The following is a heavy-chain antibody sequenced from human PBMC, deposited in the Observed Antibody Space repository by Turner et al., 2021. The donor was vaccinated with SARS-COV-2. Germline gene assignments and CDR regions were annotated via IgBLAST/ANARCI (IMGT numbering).Heavy chain of an antibody. CDR1: GGSISSSSYY. Sequence: QLQLQESGPGLVKPSETLSLTCSVSGGSISSSSYYWGWIRQPPGKGPEWNGSVYYRGNTYYNPSLESRVTISVDTSNNQFSLKLNSVTAADTAVYYCARVKSTVTTYYYYYMDVWGKGTTVTVSS. J-gene: IGHJ6*03. V-gene: IGHV4-39*01. CDR3: ARVKSTVTTYYYYYMDV. CDR2: VYYRGNT. D-gene: IGHD4-4*01.